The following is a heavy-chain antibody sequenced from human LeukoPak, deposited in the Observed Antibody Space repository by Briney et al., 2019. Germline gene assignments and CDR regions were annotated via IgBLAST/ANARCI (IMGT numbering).Heavy chain of an antibody. CDR3: ARGGDIVVVPGEYCFDY. V-gene: IGHV3-11*01. CDR1: GFTFSDYY. Sequence: GGSLRLSGAAPGFTFSDYYMGWIGQAPGKGLDGVSYIISIGSTIYYADSVKGRFTISRDNAKNSLYLQMNSLRAEDTAVYYCARGGDIVVVPGEYCFDYWGQGTPVTVSS. J-gene: IGHJ4*02. D-gene: IGHD2-2*01. CDR2: IISIGSTI.